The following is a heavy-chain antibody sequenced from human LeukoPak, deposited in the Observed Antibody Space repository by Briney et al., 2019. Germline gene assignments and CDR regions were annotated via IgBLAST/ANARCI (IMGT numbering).Heavy chain of an antibody. CDR2: FNPEDGET. J-gene: IGHJ4*02. D-gene: IGHD3-16*02. V-gene: IGHV1-24*01. CDR1: RYTLTEVS. CDR3: ATGSLRLGDFSLGY. Sequence: SVQVSSKVSRYTLTEVSMHWVRQAPGNPLEWMRVFNPEDGETVYAQRFHGRVTMTEETSTDTAYMELSSLRSEDTAVYCGATGSLRLGDFSLGYWGQGTLVTVSS.